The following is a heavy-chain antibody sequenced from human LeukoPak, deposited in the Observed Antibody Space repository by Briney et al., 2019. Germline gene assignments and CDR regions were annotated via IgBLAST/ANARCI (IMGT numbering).Heavy chain of an antibody. V-gene: IGHV3-48*03. CDR1: GFTLSSYE. CDR3: ARGRYYDSSGYYGERTHGY. CDR2: ISSSGSTI. D-gene: IGHD3-22*01. Sequence: PGGSLRLSCAASGFTLSSYEMKSVRQAPGKGLEWVSYISSSGSTIYYADSVKGRFTISRDNAKNSLYLQMNSLRAEDTAVYYCARGRYYDSSGYYGERTHGYWGQGTLVTVSS. J-gene: IGHJ4*02.